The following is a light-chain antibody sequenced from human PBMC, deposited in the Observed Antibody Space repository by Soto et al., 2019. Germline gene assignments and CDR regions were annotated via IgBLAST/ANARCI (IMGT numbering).Light chain of an antibody. CDR2: AAS. V-gene: IGKV1-39*01. J-gene: IGKJ3*01. Sequence: GDRVTITCRASQSISSYLNWYQQKPGKAPKLLIYAASSLQSGVPSRFSGSGSGTDFTLTISSLQPEDFATYYCQQSYSTPYSFGPGTKVDIK. CDR1: QSISSY. CDR3: QQSYSTPYS.